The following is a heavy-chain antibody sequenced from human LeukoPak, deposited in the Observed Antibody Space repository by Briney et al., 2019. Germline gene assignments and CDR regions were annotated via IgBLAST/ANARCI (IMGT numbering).Heavy chain of an antibody. D-gene: IGHD3-10*01. CDR3: ARGIGFGAEYYFDY. CDR2: MNPNSGNT. J-gene: IGHJ4*02. CDR1: GYTFTSYD. V-gene: IGHV1-8*01. Sequence: ASVKVSCKASGYTFTSYDTNWVRQATGQGLEWMGWMNPNSGNTGYAQKFQGRVTMTRNTSISTAYMELSSLRSEDTAVYYCARGIGFGAEYYFDYWGQGTLVTVSS.